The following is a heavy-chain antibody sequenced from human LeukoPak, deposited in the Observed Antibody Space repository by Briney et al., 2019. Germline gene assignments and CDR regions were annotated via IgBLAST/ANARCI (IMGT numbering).Heavy chain of an antibody. V-gene: IGHV1-2*06. D-gene: IGHD3-10*01. CDR2: INPNSGGT. J-gene: IGHJ5*02. CDR3: ARVRAGLGGGHWFDP. CDR1: GYTFTGYY. Sequence: GASVKVSCKASGYTFTGYYMHWLRQAPGQGLEWMGRINPNSGGTNYAQKFQGRVTMTRDTSISTAYMELSRLRSDDTAVYYCARVRAGLGGGHWFDPWGQGTLVTVSS.